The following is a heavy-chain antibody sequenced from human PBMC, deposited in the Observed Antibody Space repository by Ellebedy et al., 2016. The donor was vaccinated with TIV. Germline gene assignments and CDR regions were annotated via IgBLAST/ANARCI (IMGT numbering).Heavy chain of an antibody. CDR2: IFPGDSDT. Sequence: GESLKISXQGSGYSFTSYWIAWVRQMPGKGLEWMGAIFPGDSDTRYSPSFQGQVTISADKSITTAYLQWNSLKASDTAMYYCARQGGSYYSVSDYWGQGTLVTVSS. J-gene: IGHJ4*02. CDR3: ARQGGSYYSVSDY. CDR1: GYSFTSYW. V-gene: IGHV5-51*01. D-gene: IGHD2-15*01.